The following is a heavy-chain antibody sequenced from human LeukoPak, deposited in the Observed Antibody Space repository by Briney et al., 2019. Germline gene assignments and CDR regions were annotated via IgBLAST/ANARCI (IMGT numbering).Heavy chain of an antibody. CDR1: GGTFSSYA. Sequence: ASVKVSCKASGGTFSSYAISWVRQAPGQGLEWMGWISAYNGNTYYAQKLQGRVTLTTDTSTSTAYMELRSLRSDDTAVYYCAGDGRGLQVHDYWGQGTLVTVSS. CDR3: AGDGRGLQVHDY. J-gene: IGHJ4*02. D-gene: IGHD5-24*01. CDR2: ISAYNGNT. V-gene: IGHV1-18*01.